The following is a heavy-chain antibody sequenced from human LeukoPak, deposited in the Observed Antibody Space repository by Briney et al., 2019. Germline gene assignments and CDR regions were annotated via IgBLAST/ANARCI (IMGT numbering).Heavy chain of an antibody. D-gene: IGHD3-3*01. V-gene: IGHV1-46*01. Sequence: ASVKVSCKAAGYTFTSYYMHWVRQAPGQGLEWMGIINPSGGSTSYAQKFQGRVTMTRDTSTSTVYMELSSLRSEDTAVYYCARSDFGSGYYKKGGFDYWGQGTLVTVSS. J-gene: IGHJ4*02. CDR3: ARSDFGSGYYKKGGFDY. CDR2: INPSGGST. CDR1: GYTFTSYY.